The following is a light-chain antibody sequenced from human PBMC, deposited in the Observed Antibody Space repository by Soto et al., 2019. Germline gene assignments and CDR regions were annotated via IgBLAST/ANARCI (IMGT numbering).Light chain of an antibody. CDR1: QTISSW. Sequence: DIQMTQSPSTLSGSVGDRVTITCRASQTISSWLAWYQQKPGKAPKLLIYATSNLQSGVPSRFSGSGSGTDFTLTISSLQPEDFAAYYCQQSSSFPLTFGPGTKVDIK. CDR2: ATS. V-gene: IGKV1-12*01. CDR3: QQSSSFPLT. J-gene: IGKJ3*01.